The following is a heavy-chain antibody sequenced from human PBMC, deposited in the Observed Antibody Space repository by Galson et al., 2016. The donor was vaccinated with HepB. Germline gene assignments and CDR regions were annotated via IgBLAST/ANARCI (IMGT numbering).Heavy chain of an antibody. CDR3: ARDPLGYSYALVRYFDY. CDR1: GFPFTSYS. D-gene: IGHD5-18*01. V-gene: IGHV3-48*02. J-gene: IGHJ4*02. Sequence: LRLSCAASGFPFTSYSMNWVRQVPGKGLEWVSYIGSSPGTVYYADSVKGRFTISRDNAKNSLYLQMNSLRDEDTAVYYSARDPLGYSYALVRYFDYWGQGTLVTVSS. CDR2: IGSSPGTV.